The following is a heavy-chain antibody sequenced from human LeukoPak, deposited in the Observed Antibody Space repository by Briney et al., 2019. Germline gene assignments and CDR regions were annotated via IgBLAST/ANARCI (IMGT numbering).Heavy chain of an antibody. J-gene: IGHJ4*02. CDR2: IYYSGST. Sequence: PSETLSLTCTVSGGSISSYYWSWIRQPPGKGLEWIGFIYYSGSTKYNPSLQSRVTISVDTSKNQFSLKLSSGTAADTAVYYCARQGAGNTYGLGPVDHWGQGTLVTVSS. V-gene: IGHV4-59*08. CDR3: ARQGAGNTYGLGPVDH. D-gene: IGHD5-18*01. CDR1: GGSISSYY.